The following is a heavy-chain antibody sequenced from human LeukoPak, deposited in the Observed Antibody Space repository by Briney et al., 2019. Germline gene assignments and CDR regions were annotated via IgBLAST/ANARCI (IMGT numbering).Heavy chain of an antibody. CDR1: GFTFSSYG. D-gene: IGHD4-17*01. CDR3: ARGQNDYGDYGLDY. V-gene: IGHV3-30*03. CDR2: ISYDGSNK. J-gene: IGHJ4*02. Sequence: GGSLRLSCAASGFTFSSYGMHWVRQAPGKGLEWVAVISYDGSNKYYADSVKGRFTISRDNSKSMLYLQLNSLRGEDTAVYCCARGQNDYGDYGLDYWGQGTLVTVSS.